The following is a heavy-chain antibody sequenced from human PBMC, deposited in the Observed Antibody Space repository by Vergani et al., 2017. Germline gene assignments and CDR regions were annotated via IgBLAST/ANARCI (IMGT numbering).Heavy chain of an antibody. V-gene: IGHV3-30*02. J-gene: IGHJ4*02. CDR1: GFTFNSYG. CDR3: AKEGGGYCSGGTCYPEY. Sequence: QVQLVESGGGVVQPGGSLRLSCAASGFTFNSYGMHWVRQAPGKGLEWVASIRSDESRRYYGDSMEGPFNISRDNSKNTLYLQMKSLRPEYTAVYYCAKEGGGYCSGGTCYPEYWGQGTLVIVSS. D-gene: IGHD2-15*01. CDR2: IRSDESRR.